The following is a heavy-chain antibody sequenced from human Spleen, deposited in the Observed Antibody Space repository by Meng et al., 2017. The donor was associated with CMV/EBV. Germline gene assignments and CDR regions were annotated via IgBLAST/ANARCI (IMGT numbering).Heavy chain of an antibody. D-gene: IGHD2-2*01. CDR1: GFSVSSNY. CDR3: AKDIVVVPAATQGPQIPDY. V-gene: IGHV3-23*01. Sequence: GESLKISCAASGFSVSSNYVTWVRQAPGKGLEWVSAISGSGGSTYYADSVKGRFTISRDNSKNTLYLQMNSLRAEDTAVYYCAKDIVVVPAATQGPQIPDYWGQGTLVTVSS. CDR2: ISGSGGST. J-gene: IGHJ4*02.